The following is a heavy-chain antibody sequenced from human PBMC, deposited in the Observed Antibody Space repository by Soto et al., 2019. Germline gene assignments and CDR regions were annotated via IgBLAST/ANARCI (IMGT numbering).Heavy chain of an antibody. CDR2: IRNQSYQETP. D-gene: IGHD2-8*01. Sequence: GGSVRFSSTGSVLPICAFAKNWGRPAPGKGLEWVVLIRNQSYQETPEYAADVKGRFTISRETSNGIAYLQMSSLKSEDSGVYYCTGAESPDTAYFSLYWGQGTPVTVAS. V-gene: IGHV3-49*04. CDR1: VLPICAFA. J-gene: IGHJ4*02. CDR3: TGAESPDTAYFSLY.